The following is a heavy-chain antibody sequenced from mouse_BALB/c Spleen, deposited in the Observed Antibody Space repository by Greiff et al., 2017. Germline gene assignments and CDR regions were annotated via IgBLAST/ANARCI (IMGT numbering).Heavy chain of an antibody. D-gene: IGHD1-1*01. CDR2: IDTSDSYT. V-gene: IGHV1-69*01. CDR1: GYTFTDYW. Sequence: QVQLQHPGAELVMPGASVKMSCKASGYTFTDYWMHWVKQRPGQGLEWIGAIDTSDSYTSYNQKFKGKATLTVDESSSTAYMQLSSLTSEDSAVYYCARSAYYFGSSYGRYYAMDYWGQGTSVTVSS. CDR3: ARSAYYFGSSYGRYYAMDY. J-gene: IGHJ4*01.